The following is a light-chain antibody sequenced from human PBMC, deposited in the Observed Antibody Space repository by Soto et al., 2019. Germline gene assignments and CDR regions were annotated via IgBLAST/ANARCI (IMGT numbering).Light chain of an antibody. CDR1: QNVSSNC. CDR2: GAS. Sequence: EIVLTQSPSTLSLSPGERATLSCRASQNVSSNCLAWCAQKPSQAPRLHISGASNRATGIADRFSGSGSGTDFTLTISRLEPEDFAVYYCQQYGSSGTFGKGTKVDIK. J-gene: IGKJ1*01. V-gene: IGKV3-20*01. CDR3: QQYGSSGT.